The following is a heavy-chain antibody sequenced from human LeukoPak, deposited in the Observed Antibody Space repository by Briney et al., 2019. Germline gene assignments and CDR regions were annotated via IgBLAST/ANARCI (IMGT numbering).Heavy chain of an antibody. CDR1: GGSFSGYY. CDR2: INHSGST. Sequence: SETLSLTCAVYGGSFSGYYWSWIRQPPGKGLEWIGEINHSGSTNYNPSLKSRVTISVDTSKNQFSLKLSSMTAADTAVYYCARVGYSSSWTPDYWGQGTLVTVSS. J-gene: IGHJ4*02. CDR3: ARVGYSSSWTPDY. V-gene: IGHV4-34*01. D-gene: IGHD6-13*01.